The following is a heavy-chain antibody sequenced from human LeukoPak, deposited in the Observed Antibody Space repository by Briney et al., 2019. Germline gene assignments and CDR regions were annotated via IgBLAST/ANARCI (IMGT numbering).Heavy chain of an antibody. V-gene: IGHV3-21*01. D-gene: IGHD4-17*01. Sequence: GGSLRLSCAPSGFTFSSYSMNWVRQAPGKGLEWVSSISSSSSYIYYADSVKGRFTISRDNAKKSLYLQMNSLRAEDTAVYYCARLSNDYGDYEEHHWGQGTLVTVSS. CDR2: ISSSSSYI. CDR1: GFTFSSYS. CDR3: ARLSNDYGDYEEHH. J-gene: IGHJ5*02.